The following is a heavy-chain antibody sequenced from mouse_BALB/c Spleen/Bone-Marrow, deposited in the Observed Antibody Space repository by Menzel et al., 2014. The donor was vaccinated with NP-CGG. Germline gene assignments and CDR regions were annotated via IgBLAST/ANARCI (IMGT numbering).Heavy chain of an antibody. J-gene: IGHJ3*01. Sequence: LQQPGSELVRPGASVKLSCKASAYTFTSYWMHWVKQRPGQGLEWIGNIYPGSAGTNYDEKFKSKATLTVDTSSSTAYMQLSSLTSEDSAVYYCTRGGRPPFAYWGQGTLVTVSA. V-gene: IGHV1S22*01. CDR2: IYPGSAGT. CDR1: AYTFTSYW. D-gene: IGHD2-12*01. CDR3: TRGGRPPFAY.